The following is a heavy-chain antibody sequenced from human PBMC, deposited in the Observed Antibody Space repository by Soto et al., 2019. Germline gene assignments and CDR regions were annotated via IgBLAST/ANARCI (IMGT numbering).Heavy chain of an antibody. CDR3: ARVDSGWTLNYYGMDV. Sequence: QVQLVESGGGVVQPGRSLRLSCAASGFTFSSYGMHWVRQAPGKGLEWVAVIWYDGSNKYYADSVKGRFTISRDNSKNTLYLQMNSLRAEDTAVYYCARVDSGWTLNYYGMDVWGQGTTVTVSS. CDR1: GFTFSSYG. J-gene: IGHJ6*02. CDR2: IWYDGSNK. V-gene: IGHV3-33*01. D-gene: IGHD6-19*01.